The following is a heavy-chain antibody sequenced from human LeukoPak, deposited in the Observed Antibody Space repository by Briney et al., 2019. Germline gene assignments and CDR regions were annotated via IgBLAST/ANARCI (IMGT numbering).Heavy chain of an antibody. CDR1: GGSFSAFH. CDR2: MKQSGTP. CDR3: ASRPFLYGFRTYFDN. V-gene: IGHV4-34*01. J-gene: IGHJ4*02. Sequence: SETLSLTCAVYGGSFSAFHWNWIRQSPAKGLEWLGEMKQSGTPRYNPSLQSRVSISVDKSKNQFSLNVRSVTAADTAVYYCASRPFLYGFRTYFDNWAQGTLVTVSS. D-gene: IGHD3-10*01.